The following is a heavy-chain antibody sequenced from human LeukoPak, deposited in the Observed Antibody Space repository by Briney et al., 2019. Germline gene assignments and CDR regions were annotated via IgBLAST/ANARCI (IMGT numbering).Heavy chain of an antibody. J-gene: IGHJ5*02. D-gene: IGHD6-6*01. Sequence: SVKVSCKASGGTFSSYAISWVRQAPGQGLEWMGGIIPIFGAANYAQKFQGRVTITADESTSTAYMEVSSLRSEDTAVYYCARDRSIATYNWFDPWGQGTLVTVSS. CDR1: GGTFSSYA. V-gene: IGHV1-69*13. CDR3: ARDRSIATYNWFDP. CDR2: IIPIFGAA.